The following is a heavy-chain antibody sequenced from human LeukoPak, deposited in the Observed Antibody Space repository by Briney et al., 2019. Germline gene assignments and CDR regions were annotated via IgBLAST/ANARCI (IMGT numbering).Heavy chain of an antibody. CDR2: IYYTGIT. CDR3: ARGNNYANNWLDP. J-gene: IGHJ5*02. V-gene: IGHV4-39*01. D-gene: IGHD2-8*01. Sequence: SETLSLTCTVSGGSISSVSHYWAWIRQAPGMRPEWIGSIYYTGITYYRPSLESRVTLSIDTSKHEFSLKVTSVTAADTAKYFCARGNNYANNWLDPWGQGTLVIVSS. CDR1: GGSISSVSHY.